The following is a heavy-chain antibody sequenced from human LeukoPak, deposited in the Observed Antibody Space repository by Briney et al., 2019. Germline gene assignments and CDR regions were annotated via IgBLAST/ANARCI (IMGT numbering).Heavy chain of an antibody. CDR2: ISGSGGTT. CDR1: GFTFSNYG. CDR3: AKDRLRYCSGGNCYSPVDY. V-gene: IGHV3-23*01. Sequence: GGSLRLSCAASGFTFSNYGMNWVRQAPGKRLEWVSIISGSGGTTYYADSVKGRFTISRDNSKNTLYLQMNSLRAEDTAVYYCAKDRLRYCSGGNCYSPVDYWGQGTLVTVSS. D-gene: IGHD2-15*01. J-gene: IGHJ4*02.